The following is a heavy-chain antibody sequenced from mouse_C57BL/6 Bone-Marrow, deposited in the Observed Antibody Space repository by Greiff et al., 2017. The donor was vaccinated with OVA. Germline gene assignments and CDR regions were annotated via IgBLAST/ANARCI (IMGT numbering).Heavy chain of an antibody. Sequence: VQLQQSGPELVKPGASVKISCKASGYTFTDYYMNWVKQSHGKSLEWIGDINPNNGGTSYNQKFKGKATLTVDKSSSTAYMELRSLTSEDSAVYYCAREGKSYAMDYWGQGTSVTVSS. CDR3: AREGKSYAMDY. CDR1: GYTFTDYY. J-gene: IGHJ4*01. V-gene: IGHV1-26*01. CDR2: INPNNGGT. D-gene: IGHD2-1*01.